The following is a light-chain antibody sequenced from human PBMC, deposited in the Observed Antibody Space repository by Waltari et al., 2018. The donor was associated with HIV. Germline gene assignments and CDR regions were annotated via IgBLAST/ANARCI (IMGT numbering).Light chain of an antibody. CDR2: EVS. J-gene: IGLJ2*01. V-gene: IGLV2-11*01. CDR1: RSDVAGYNY. CDR3: CSYAGSYTR. Sequence: QSDLTQPRTVSGSPGQSDTFSCTGTRSDVAGYNYVSWYQQHPGKAPKLMIYEVSKRPSGVPDRFSGSKSGNTASLTISGLQAEDEADYYCCSYAGSYTRFGGGTKLTVL.